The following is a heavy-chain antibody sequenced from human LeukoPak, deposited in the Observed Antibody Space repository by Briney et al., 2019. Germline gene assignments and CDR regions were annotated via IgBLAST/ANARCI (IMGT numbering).Heavy chain of an antibody. Sequence: TGGSLRLSCAASGFIFSSYIMNWVRQAPGKGLEWVSSISPSGSHKYYVDSVKGRFTISRDNAKNSVSLQMNSLRAEDTAAYYCARVSDSTPDEGSWGQGTLVTVSS. D-gene: IGHD3-22*01. CDR1: GFIFSSYI. CDR2: ISPSGSHK. J-gene: IGHJ5*01. V-gene: IGHV3-21*01. CDR3: ARVSDSTPDEGS.